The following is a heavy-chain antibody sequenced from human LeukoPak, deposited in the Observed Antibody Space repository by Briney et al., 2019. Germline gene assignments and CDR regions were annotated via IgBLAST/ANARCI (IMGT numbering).Heavy chain of an antibody. CDR2: ISGSGGST. J-gene: IGHJ4*02. D-gene: IGHD3-22*01. CDR3: AKGGLYYYDSSVPWGY. CDR1: GFTFSSYA. V-gene: IGHV3-23*01. Sequence: PGGSLRLSCAASGFTFSSYAMSWVRQAPGKGLEWVSAISGSGGSTYYADSVKGRFTISRDNSKNTLYLQMNSLRAEDTAVYYCAKGGLYYYDSSVPWGYWGQGTLVTVSS.